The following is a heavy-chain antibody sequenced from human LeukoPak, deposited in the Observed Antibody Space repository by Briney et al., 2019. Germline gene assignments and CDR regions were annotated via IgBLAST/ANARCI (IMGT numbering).Heavy chain of an antibody. Sequence: ASVKVSCKASEYTFTGYYMHWVRQAPGQGLEWMGRINPNSGGTNYAQKFQGRVTMTRDTSISTAYMELSRLRSDDTAVYYCARDAYYDSSGYYYDYWGQGTLVTVSS. CDR2: INPNSGGT. J-gene: IGHJ4*02. V-gene: IGHV1-2*06. CDR1: EYTFTGYY. CDR3: ARDAYYDSSGYYYDY. D-gene: IGHD3-22*01.